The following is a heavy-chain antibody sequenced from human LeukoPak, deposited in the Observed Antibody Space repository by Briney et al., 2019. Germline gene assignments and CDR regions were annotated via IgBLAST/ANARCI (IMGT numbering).Heavy chain of an antibody. J-gene: IGHJ4*02. V-gene: IGHV1-8*01. CDR3: ARGGSRTDYDSSGYPDY. Sequence: ASVKVSCKASGYTFTSYDINWVRQATGQGLEWMGWMSPKSGNIGYAQKFQGRVTITRDTSISTAYMELSSLTSADSAMYYCARGGSRTDYDSSGYPDYWGQGTLVTVSS. D-gene: IGHD3-22*01. CDR1: GYTFTSYD. CDR2: MSPKSGNI.